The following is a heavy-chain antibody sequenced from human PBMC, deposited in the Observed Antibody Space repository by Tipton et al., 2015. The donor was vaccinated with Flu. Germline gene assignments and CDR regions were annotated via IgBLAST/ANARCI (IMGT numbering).Heavy chain of an antibody. V-gene: IGHV4-59*01. D-gene: IGHD3-10*01. J-gene: IGHJ4*02. CDR3: AKKGGSGSYYAFDY. CDR1: GGSISSYY. Sequence: LRLSCTVSGGSISSYYWSWIRQPPGKGLEWIGYIYYSGSTNYNPSLKSRVTISVDTSKNQFSLKLSSVTAADTAVYYCAKKGGSGSYYAFDYWGQGTLVTVSS. CDR2: IYYSGST.